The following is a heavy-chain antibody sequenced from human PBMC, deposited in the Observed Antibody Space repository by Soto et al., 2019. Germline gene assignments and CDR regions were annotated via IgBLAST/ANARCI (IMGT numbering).Heavy chain of an antibody. CDR2: IVVGSGNT. D-gene: IGHD3-22*01. V-gene: IGHV1-58*01. Sequence: ASVKVSCKASGFTFTSSAVQWVRQARGQRLEWLGWIVVGSGNTNYAQKFQERVTITRDMSTSTAYMELSSLRSEDTAVYYCAAIRRSYYYDSSGDDDRGQGTRVTVSS. CDR3: AAIRRSYYYDSSGDDD. J-gene: IGHJ4*02. CDR1: GFTFTSSA.